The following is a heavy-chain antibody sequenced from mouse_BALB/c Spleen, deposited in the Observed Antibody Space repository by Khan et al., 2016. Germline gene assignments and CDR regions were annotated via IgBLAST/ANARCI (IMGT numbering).Heavy chain of an antibody. CDR2: SLPGGGST. CDR1: GYTFSSYW. D-gene: IGHD2-12*01. CDR3: ATYDDYSYAIDY. J-gene: IGHJ4*01. Sequence: QVQLKESGAELMKPGASVKISCKATGYTFSSYWIEWVKQRPGHGLEWIGESLPGGGSTNYNEKFKGKATFTADTSSNQAYMQISSLTSEDSAVYYCATYDDYSYAIDYWGQGTSVTVSS. V-gene: IGHV1-9*01.